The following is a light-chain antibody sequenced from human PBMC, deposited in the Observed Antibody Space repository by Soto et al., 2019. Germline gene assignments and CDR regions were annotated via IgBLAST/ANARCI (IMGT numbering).Light chain of an antibody. CDR2: DVS. Sequence: QSALTQPASVSGSPGQSITISCTGTSSDVGGYNYVSWYQQHPGKAPKLMIYDVSNRPSGVSNRFSGSKSGNTASLTISGLQAEDEADYYCSSYTSSSLWVFGGVTKLTVL. CDR1: SSDVGGYNY. V-gene: IGLV2-14*01. CDR3: SSYTSSSLWV. J-gene: IGLJ3*02.